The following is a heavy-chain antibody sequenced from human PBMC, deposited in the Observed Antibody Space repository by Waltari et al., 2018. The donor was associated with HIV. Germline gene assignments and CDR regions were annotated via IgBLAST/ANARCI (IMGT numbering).Heavy chain of an antibody. CDR3: AKDGTVMVTVGGDYFDY. J-gene: IGHJ4*02. CDR2: IRSDGSDE. Sequence: QVQLVESGGGVVQPGGSLRLSCAASGFTFSTYGMHWVRQAPGKGLEWVAFIRSDGSDEDYADSVKGRFTISRDNSKNTLYLQMNSLRAEDTAVYYCAKDGTVMVTVGGDYFDYWGQGTLVTVSS. V-gene: IGHV3-30*02. D-gene: IGHD1-26*01. CDR1: GFTFSTYG.